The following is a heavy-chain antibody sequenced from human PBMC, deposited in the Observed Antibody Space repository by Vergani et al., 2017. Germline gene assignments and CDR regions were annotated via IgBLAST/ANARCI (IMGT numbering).Heavy chain of an antibody. J-gene: IGHJ4*02. CDR3: ARYNAEPYFDY. V-gene: IGHV3-48*03. CDR1: GFTFSSYE. Sequence: EVQLVESGGGLVQPGGSLRLSCAASGFTFSSYEMNWVRQAPGKGLEWVSYISSSGSYIYYADSVKGRFTISRDNAKNSLYLQMNSLRAEDTAVYYCARYNAEPYFDYWGQGTLVTVSS. CDR2: ISSSGSYI. D-gene: IGHD5-24*01.